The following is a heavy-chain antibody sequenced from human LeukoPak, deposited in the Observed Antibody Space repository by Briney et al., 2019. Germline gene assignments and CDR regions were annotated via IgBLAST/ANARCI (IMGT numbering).Heavy chain of an antibody. Sequence: GGSLRLSCAASGFTFSSYAMSWVRQAPGKGLEWVSAISGSGGSTYYADSVKGRFTISRDNSKNTLYLQMNSLGAEDTAVYYCANRGYYDSPWNWGQGTLVTVSS. D-gene: IGHD3-22*01. V-gene: IGHV3-23*01. J-gene: IGHJ4*02. CDR1: GFTFSSYA. CDR3: ANRGYYDSPWN. CDR2: ISGSGGST.